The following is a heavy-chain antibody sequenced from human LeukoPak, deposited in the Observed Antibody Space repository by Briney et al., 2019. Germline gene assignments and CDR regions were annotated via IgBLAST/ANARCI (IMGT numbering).Heavy chain of an antibody. V-gene: IGHV4-59*01. CDR2: IYYSGST. D-gene: IGHD2-2*01. J-gene: IGHJ4*02. Sequence: SETLSLTCTVSGGSISSYYWSWIRQPPGKGLEWIGYIYYSGSTNYNPSLKSRVTISVDTSKNQFSLKLSSVTAADTTVYYCARESVVPAATGFDYWGQGTLVTVSS. CDR1: GGSISSYY. CDR3: ARESVVPAATGFDY.